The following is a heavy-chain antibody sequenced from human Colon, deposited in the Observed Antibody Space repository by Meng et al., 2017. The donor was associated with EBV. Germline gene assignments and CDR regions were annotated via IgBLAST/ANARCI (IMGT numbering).Heavy chain of an antibody. V-gene: IGHV4-30-4*01. CDR3: ARNYYFDY. CDR1: GGSINSGDYY. J-gene: IGHJ4*02. CDR2: IYYTGST. Sequence: QVRLQVSGPGLVKPSQTLSLTCTVSGGSINSGDYYWCWIRQPPGKGLEWIGCIYYTGSTYYNPSLKSRVTISMDTSKNQFSLRLSSVTAADTAVYYCARNYYFDYWGQGTLVTVSS.